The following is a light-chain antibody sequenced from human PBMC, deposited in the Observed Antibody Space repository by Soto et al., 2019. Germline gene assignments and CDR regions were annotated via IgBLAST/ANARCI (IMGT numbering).Light chain of an antibody. CDR1: QNVRSY. CDR3: QQSFTTPRT. V-gene: IGKV1-39*01. J-gene: IGKJ1*01. Sequence: DFHMTQSPSSLSASFGDRVTIASRASQNVRSYLNWYQQRPGKAPKLLISETSTLESGVPSNFSGSGSGTDFTLTISGLQLEDFATYYCQQSFTTPRTFGQGTKVDVK. CDR2: ETS.